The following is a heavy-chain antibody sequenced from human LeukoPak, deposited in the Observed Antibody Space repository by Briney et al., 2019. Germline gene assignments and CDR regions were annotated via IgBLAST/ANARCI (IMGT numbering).Heavy chain of an antibody. CDR2: IYYSGST. Sequence: SETLSLTCTVSGGSISSYYWSWIRQPPGKGLEWIGYIYYSGSTNYNPSLKSRVTISVDTSKNLFSLKLSSVTAADTAVYYCARGSMSAAADFYYYYGMDVWAKGPRSPSP. CDR3: ARGSMSAAADFYYYYGMDV. CDR1: GGSISSYY. V-gene: IGHV4-59*01. J-gene: IGHJ6*02. D-gene: IGHD6-13*01.